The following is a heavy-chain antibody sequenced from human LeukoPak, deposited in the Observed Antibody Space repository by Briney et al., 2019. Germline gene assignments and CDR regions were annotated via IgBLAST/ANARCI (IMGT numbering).Heavy chain of an antibody. Sequence: SETLSLTCTLSGGSIRSSSYYWRGLRQPPGRGLEWLGSVSYCGSPYHNPPLKSRVTISIDTSKNQFSLRLTSVTAADTAVYYCARPLTGYSNSFVFWGQGALVSVSS. CDR2: VSYCGSP. J-gene: IGHJ4*02. D-gene: IGHD4-11*01. CDR3: ARPLTGYSNSFVF. CDR1: GGSIRSSSYY. V-gene: IGHV4-39*01.